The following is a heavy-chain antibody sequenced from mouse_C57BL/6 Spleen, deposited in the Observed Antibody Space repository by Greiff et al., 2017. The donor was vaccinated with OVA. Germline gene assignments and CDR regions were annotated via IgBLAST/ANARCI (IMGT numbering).Heavy chain of an antibody. Sequence: QVQLQQPGAELVKPGASVQMSCKASGYTFTSYWITWVKQRPGQGLEWIGDIYPGSGSTNYNEKFKSKATLTVDTSSSTAYMQLSSLTSEDSAVYYCARWEGLRRRGGYAMDYWGQGTSVTVSS. CDR1: GYTFTSYW. CDR2: IYPGSGST. D-gene: IGHD2-4*01. J-gene: IGHJ4*01. CDR3: ARWEGLRRRGGYAMDY. V-gene: IGHV1-55*01.